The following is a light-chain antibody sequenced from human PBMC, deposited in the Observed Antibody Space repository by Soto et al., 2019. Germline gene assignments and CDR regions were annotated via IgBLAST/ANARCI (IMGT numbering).Light chain of an antibody. CDR3: QHYDYSTAT. V-gene: IGKV3-20*01. J-gene: IGKJ1*01. CDR2: GAS. Sequence: EIVLTQSPGTLSLSPGERATLSCRASQSVSSNLVAWYQQKPGQAPRLFIYGASSRATGIPDRFSGSGSGTDFTLTISRLEPEDFAVYYCQHYDYSTATFGQGTMVEIK. CDR1: QSVSSNL.